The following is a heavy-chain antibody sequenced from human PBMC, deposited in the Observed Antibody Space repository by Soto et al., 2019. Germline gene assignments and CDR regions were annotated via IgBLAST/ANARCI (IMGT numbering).Heavy chain of an antibody. Sequence: ASVKVSCKASGYTFTSYAMHWVRQAPGQRLEWMGWINAGNGNTKYSQKFQGRVTITRDTSASTAYMELSSLRSEDTAVYYCARVRSSGWSFYGMDGWGQGNTVTFSS. CDR2: INAGNGNT. CDR3: ARVRSSGWSFYGMDG. D-gene: IGHD6-19*01. V-gene: IGHV1-3*01. J-gene: IGHJ6*02. CDR1: GYTFTSYA.